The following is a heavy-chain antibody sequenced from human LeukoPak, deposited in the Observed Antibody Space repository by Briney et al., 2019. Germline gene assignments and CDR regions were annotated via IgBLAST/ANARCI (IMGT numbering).Heavy chain of an antibody. Sequence: ASVKVSYKASGYTFTNYGISWVRQAPGQGLEWMGWISAYNGNRNYAQKLQGRVTMTTDTSTSTAYMELRSLRSDETAAHNGERAEPNRYCSGGSCYEWGGDVWGQGTTVTVSS. CDR3: ERAEPNRYCSGGSCYEWGGDV. J-gene: IGHJ6*02. CDR1: GYTFTNYG. V-gene: IGHV1-18*01. CDR2: ISAYNGNR. D-gene: IGHD2-15*01.